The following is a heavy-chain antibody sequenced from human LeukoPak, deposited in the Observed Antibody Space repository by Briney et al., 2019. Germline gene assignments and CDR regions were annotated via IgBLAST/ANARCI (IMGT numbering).Heavy chain of an antibody. CDR2: INSDGSSR. J-gene: IGHJ4*02. CDR3: AKDPDDYGDYAFYFDY. CDR1: GLTFSSHW. V-gene: IGHV3-74*01. Sequence: GGSLRLSCAASGLTFSSHWMHWVRQAPGKGLVWVSRINSDGSSRSYADSVKGRFTISRDNSKNTLYLQMNSLRAEDTAVYYCAKDPDDYGDYAFYFDYWGQGTLVTVSS. D-gene: IGHD4-17*01.